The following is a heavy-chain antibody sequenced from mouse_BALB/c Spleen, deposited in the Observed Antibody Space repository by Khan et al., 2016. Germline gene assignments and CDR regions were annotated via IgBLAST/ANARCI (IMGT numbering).Heavy chain of an antibody. J-gene: IGHJ2*01. V-gene: IGHV14-3*02. CDR3: AGGNSPFDY. CDR1: GFNIKDTY. CDR2: IDPANGNF. Sequence: VQLQQSGAELVKPGASVTLSCTASGFNIKDTYLHWVKQRPEQGLEWIGRIDPANGNFKFDPKFQGKATITADTYSNTTYLQLSGLTSADTAVYYCAGGNSPFDYWGQGTTLTVSS. D-gene: IGHD2-1*01.